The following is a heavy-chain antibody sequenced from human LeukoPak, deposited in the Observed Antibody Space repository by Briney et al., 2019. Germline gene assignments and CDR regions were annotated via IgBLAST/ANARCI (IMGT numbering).Heavy chain of an antibody. D-gene: IGHD6-13*01. J-gene: IGHJ4*02. CDR1: GFTFSSYA. Sequence: GGSLRLSCAASGFTFSSYAMSWVRQAPGKGLEWVSVIYSGGSTYYADSVKGRFTISRDNSKNTLYLQMNSLRAEDTAVYYCARGRVAAAGGVFDYWGQGTLVTVSS. V-gene: IGHV3-53*01. CDR3: ARGRVAAAGGVFDY. CDR2: IYSGGST.